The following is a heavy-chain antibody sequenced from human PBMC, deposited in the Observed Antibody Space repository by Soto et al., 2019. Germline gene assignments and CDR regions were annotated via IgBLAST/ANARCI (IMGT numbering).Heavy chain of an antibody. CDR1: GFTFSKYV. CDR3: ARDDDNDANALDY. J-gene: IGHJ4*02. CDR2: IWNDGIRK. Sequence: GGSLRLSCAASGFTFSKYVMHWVRQSPGKGLEWVALIWNDGIRKVYVDSVKGRFTISRDNSKNTLDLQMNNLRDEDTAVYYCARDDDNDANALDYWGPGTLVTVSS. V-gene: IGHV3-33*01.